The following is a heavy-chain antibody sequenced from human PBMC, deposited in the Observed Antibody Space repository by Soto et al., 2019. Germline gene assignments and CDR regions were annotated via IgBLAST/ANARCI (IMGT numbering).Heavy chain of an antibody. CDR1: GFTFSSYG. D-gene: IGHD2-15*01. CDR2: ISYDGSNK. V-gene: IGHV3-30*18. J-gene: IGHJ4*02. Sequence: ESGGGVVQPGRSLRLSCAASGFTFSSYGMHWVRQAPGKGLEWVAVISYDGSNKYYADSVKGRFTISRDNSKNTLYLQMNSLRAEDTAVYYCAKDSLPYCSGGSCYSTGIDYWGQGTLVTVSS. CDR3: AKDSLPYCSGGSCYSTGIDY.